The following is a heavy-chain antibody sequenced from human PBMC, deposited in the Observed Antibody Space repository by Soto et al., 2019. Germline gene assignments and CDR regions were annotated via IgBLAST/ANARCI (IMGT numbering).Heavy chain of an antibody. CDR3: AITTSTVSYWFAP. CDR1: GFSFGGYW. D-gene: IGHD4-4*01. CDR2: VKEDGGEQ. V-gene: IGHV3-7*03. Sequence: GGSLRLSCVASGFSFGGYWMSWVRQAPGKGPEWVANVKEDGGEQHYVDSVKGRFTISRANTENSLFLQMNNLRVEDSAIYYCAITTSTVSYWFAPWGPGTQVTVSS. J-gene: IGHJ5*02.